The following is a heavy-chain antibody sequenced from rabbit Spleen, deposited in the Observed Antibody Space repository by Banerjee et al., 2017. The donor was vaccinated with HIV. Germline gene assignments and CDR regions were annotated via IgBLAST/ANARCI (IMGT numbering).Heavy chain of an antibody. V-gene: IGHV1S40*01. CDR3: ARDTSSSFSSYGMDL. J-gene: IGHJ6*01. D-gene: IGHD1-1*01. Sequence: QSLEESGGDLVKPGASLTLTCIASGVSFSVNSYMCWVRQAPGKGLEWIACIDTGSSGFTYFASWAKGRFTISKTSSTTVTLQMTSLTAADTATYFCARDTSSSFSSYGMDLWGQGTLVTVS. CDR2: IDTGSSGFT. CDR1: GVSFSVNSY.